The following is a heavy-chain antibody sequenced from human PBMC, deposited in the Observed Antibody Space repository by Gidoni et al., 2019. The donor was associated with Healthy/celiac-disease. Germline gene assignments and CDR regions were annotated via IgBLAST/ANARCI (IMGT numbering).Heavy chain of an antibody. V-gene: IGHV3-7*01. J-gene: IGHJ4*02. CDR3: ARVTSDSSGYYYAEPFFDY. CDR2: IKQDGSEK. D-gene: IGHD3-22*01. CDR1: GFTFSSYW. Sequence: EVQLVESGGGLVQPGGSLRLSCAASGFTFSSYWLSWVRQAPGKGLEWGANIKQDGSEKYYVDSVKGRFTISRDNAKNSLYLQMNSLRAEDTAVYYCARVTSDSSGYYYAEPFFDYWGQGTLVTVSS.